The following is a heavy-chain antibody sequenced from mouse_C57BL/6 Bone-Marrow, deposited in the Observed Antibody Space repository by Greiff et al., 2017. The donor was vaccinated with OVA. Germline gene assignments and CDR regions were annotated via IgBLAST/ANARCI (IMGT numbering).Heavy chain of an antibody. Sequence: QVQLKESGAELARPGASVKMSCKASGYTFTSYTMHWVKQRPGQGLEWIGYINPSSGYTKYNQKFKDKATLTADKSSSTAYMQLSSLTSEDSAVYYCANNYYGIDYWGQGTTLTVSS. CDR2: INPSSGYT. CDR1: GYTFTSYT. CDR3: ANNYYGIDY. D-gene: IGHD1-1*01. V-gene: IGHV1-4*01. J-gene: IGHJ2*01.